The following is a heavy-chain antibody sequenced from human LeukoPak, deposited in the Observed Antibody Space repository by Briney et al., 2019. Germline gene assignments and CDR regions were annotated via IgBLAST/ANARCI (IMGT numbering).Heavy chain of an antibody. CDR3: ATAPLYSSSWYFRGYFDD. CDR1: GFTFSNFA. CDR2: ISYDGSRT. D-gene: IGHD6-13*01. V-gene: IGHV3-30*04. Sequence: GGSLRLSCTASGFTFSNFAMHWGRQAPGTGLAWVAVISYDGSRTDYTVSVNGRFTISRDNSKNTLYLQMNSLRTEDTAVYYCATAPLYSSSWYFRGYFDDWGQGTLVTVSS. J-gene: IGHJ4*02.